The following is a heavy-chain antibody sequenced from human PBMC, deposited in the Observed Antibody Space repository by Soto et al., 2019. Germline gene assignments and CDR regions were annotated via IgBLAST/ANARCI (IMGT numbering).Heavy chain of an antibody. CDR2: ISYDGKIK. CDR3: ARYCSSSGCRTSL. Sequence: GGSLRLSCSASGFTFSSYTMHWVRQAPGKGLEWVAVISYDGKIKNYADSVKGRFTISRDNSENTLWLQMNSLRAEDTAVYYCARYCSSSGCRTSLWGQGTLDTVSS. J-gene: IGHJ4*02. V-gene: IGHV3-30*04. D-gene: IGHD2-2*01. CDR1: GFTFSSYT.